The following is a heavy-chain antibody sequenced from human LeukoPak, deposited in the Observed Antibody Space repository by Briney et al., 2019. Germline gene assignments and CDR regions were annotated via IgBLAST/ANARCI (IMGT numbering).Heavy chain of an antibody. D-gene: IGHD6-13*01. J-gene: IGHJ4*02. CDR1: GGSISSYY. V-gene: IGHV4-59*01. CDR2: IYYSGST. Sequence: PSETLSLTCTVSGGSISSYYWSWIRQPPGKGLEWIGYIYYSGSTNYNPSLKSRVTISVDTSKNQFSLKLSSVTAADTAVYYCARASSSWYFDYWGQGTLVTVPS. CDR3: ARASSSWYFDY.